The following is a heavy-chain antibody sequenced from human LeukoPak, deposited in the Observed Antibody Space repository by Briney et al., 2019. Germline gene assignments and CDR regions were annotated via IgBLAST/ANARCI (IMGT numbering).Heavy chain of an antibody. CDR2: IYYSGST. J-gene: IGHJ3*02. CDR3: ARMAGLYYGSGSYVLDAFDI. CDR1: GGSISSGDYY. V-gene: IGHV4-30-4*01. D-gene: IGHD3-10*01. Sequence: PSETLSLTCTVSGGSISSGDYYWSWIRQPPGKGLEWIGYIYYSGSTYYNPSLKSRVTISVDTSKNQFSLKLSSVTAADTAVYYCARMAGLYYGSGSYVLDAFDIWGQGTMVTVSS.